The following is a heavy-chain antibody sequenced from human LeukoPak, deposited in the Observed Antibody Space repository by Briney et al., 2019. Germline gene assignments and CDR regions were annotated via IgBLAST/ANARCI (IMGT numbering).Heavy chain of an antibody. V-gene: IGHV3-15*01. CDR3: TGPGDIVVVPAAKKDAFDI. D-gene: IGHD2-2*01. Sequence: GGSLRLSCAASGFTFSNAWMSWVRQAPGKGPEWVGRIKSKTDGGTTDYAAPVKGRFTISRDDSKNTLYLQMNSLKTEDTAVYYCTGPGDIVVVPAAKKDAFDIWGQGTMVTVSS. J-gene: IGHJ3*02. CDR1: GFTFSNAW. CDR2: IKSKTDGGTT.